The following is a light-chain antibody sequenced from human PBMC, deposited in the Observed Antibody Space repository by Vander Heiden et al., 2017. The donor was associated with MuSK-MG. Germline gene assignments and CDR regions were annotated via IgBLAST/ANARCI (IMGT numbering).Light chain of an antibody. V-gene: IGKV3-20*01. CDR3: QQYGSSPWT. CDR2: GTS. Sequence: IVLTQSQATLSLSPGERATVSCRPSQSISSSYLAWYQQKPGQAPSLLIYGTSSRTTGIPDRFSGSGSGTEFTLTISRLEPEDFAVYYCQQYGSSPWTFGQGTKVEIK. J-gene: IGKJ1*01. CDR1: QSISSSY.